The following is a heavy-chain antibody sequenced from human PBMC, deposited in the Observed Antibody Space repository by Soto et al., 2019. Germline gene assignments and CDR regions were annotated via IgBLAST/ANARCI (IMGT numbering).Heavy chain of an antibody. D-gene: IGHD3-10*01. CDR2: ISRSTIT. Sequence: GGSLRLSCVVSGFTFSTYDVTWVRQAPGKGLEWVSSISRSTITDYADSVKGRFTISGDKAKNSVYLQMNSLRAEDTAVYYCARGYASGNYYCWGQGTLVTVSS. CDR3: ARGYASGNYYC. CDR1: GFTFSTYD. V-gene: IGHV3-48*01. J-gene: IGHJ1*01.